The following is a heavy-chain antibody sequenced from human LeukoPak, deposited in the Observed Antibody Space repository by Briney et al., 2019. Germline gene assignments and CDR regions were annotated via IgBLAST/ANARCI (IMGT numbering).Heavy chain of an antibody. CDR1: GGTFSSHG. J-gene: IGHJ2*01. CDR2: IIPVFGTS. CDR3: ASGSHFDTGGYPYWFFDL. V-gene: IGHV1-69*13. D-gene: IGHD3-22*01. Sequence: GASVKVSCKASGGTFSSHGFGWVRQAPGQGLEWMGEIIPVFGTSSNAQKFQGRVTITADESTNTAYMELKSLRSEDTAIYYCASGSHFDTGGYPYWFFDLWGRGTLVTVSS.